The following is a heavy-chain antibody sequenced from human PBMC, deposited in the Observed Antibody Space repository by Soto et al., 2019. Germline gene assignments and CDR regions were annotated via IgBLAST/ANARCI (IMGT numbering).Heavy chain of an antibody. CDR2: IIPIFGTA. CDR1: GGTFSSYA. V-gene: IGHV1-69*13. J-gene: IGHJ4*01. D-gene: IGHD3-22*01. CDR3: ARSGYDYYDSSGYVLGYFDY. Sequence: SVKGSCKASGGTFSSYAISWLRQAPGQGLEWMGGIIPIFGTANYAQKFQGRVTITADESTSTAYMELSSLRSEDTAVYYCARSGYDYYDSSGYVLGYFDYWG.